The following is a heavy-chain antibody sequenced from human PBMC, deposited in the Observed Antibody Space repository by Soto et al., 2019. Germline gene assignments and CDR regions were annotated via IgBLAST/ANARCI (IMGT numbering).Heavy chain of an antibody. CDR2: ISAYNGNT. CDR3: ARGLGFWSQTGRYYYYYMDV. J-gene: IGHJ6*03. Sequence: ASVKVSCKAACYTFTSYGISWVRQAPGQGLEWMGWISAYNGNTNYAQKLQGRVTMTTDTSTSTAYMELRSLRSDDTAVYYCARGLGFWSQTGRYYYYYMDVWGKGTTVTVSS. D-gene: IGHD3-3*01. V-gene: IGHV1-18*01. CDR1: CYTFTSYG.